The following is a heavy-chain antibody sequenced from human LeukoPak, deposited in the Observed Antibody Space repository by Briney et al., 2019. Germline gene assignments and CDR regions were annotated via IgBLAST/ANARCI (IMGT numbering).Heavy chain of an antibody. J-gene: IGHJ4*02. V-gene: IGHV1-69*04. CDR2: IIPILGIA. D-gene: IGHD6-19*01. Sequence: SVNLSYKSSVRTYSIYAIIWVRQAPGQGLEWMGSIIPILGIANSAQKFQGRVTITADKSTSTAYMELSSRRSEDTAVYYCARDIAVAGNFGFDYWGQGTLVTVSS. CDR3: ARDIAVAGNFGFDY. CDR1: VRTYSIYA.